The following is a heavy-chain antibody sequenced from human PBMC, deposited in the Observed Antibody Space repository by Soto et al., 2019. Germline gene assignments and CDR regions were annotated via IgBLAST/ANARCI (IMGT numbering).Heavy chain of an antibody. CDR1: GFTFSSQP. D-gene: IGHD1-26*01. Sequence: PGGSLRLSCAASGFTFSSQPMSWVRQAPGKGLEWVAAIAESGGGAAYVGSVEGRFTISRDNVKNMLYLQMNSLRVEDTAVYYCANRLGSYFLSGLPFDIWGQGTMVTVSS. J-gene: IGHJ3*02. CDR2: IAESGGGA. CDR3: ANRLGSYFLSGLPFDI. V-gene: IGHV3-23*01.